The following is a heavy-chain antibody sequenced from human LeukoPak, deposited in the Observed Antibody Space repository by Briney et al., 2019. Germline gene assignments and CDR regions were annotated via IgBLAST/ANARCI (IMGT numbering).Heavy chain of an antibody. CDR3: AKEKLPSGYSFLTDY. CDR2: ISYDGPNK. CDR1: GFTFNSYG. J-gene: IGHJ4*02. Sequence: GGSLRLSCAASGFTFNSYGMHWVRQAPGKGLEWVAVISYDGPNKHYADSVKGRFTISRDDSKSTLYLQMNSLRPEDTAVYYCAKEKLPSGYSFLTDYWGQGTLVTVSS. V-gene: IGHV3-30*18. D-gene: IGHD5-18*01.